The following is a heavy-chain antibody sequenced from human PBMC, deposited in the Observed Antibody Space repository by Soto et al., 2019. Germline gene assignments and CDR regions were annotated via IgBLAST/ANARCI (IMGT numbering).Heavy chain of an antibody. D-gene: IGHD3-3*02. J-gene: IGHJ3*02. CDR3: ARDTETLGPRANDALDI. CDR2: INAGSGNT. Sequence: SVKVSCKATGYTFSAYTMNWVRQAPVQSLEWMGWINAGSGNTKYSQNFQGRVSITRDTSASTVYMELTGLTSEDTAVYYCARDTETLGPRANDALDIWGQGTMVTVSS. CDR1: GYTFSAYT. V-gene: IGHV1-3*01.